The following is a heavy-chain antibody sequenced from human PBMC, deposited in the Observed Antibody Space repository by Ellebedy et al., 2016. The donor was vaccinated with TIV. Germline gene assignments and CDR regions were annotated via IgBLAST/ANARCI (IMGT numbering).Heavy chain of an antibody. CDR2: INPNSGGT. J-gene: IGHJ6*02. CDR1: GYTFTGYY. Sequence: ASVKVSCXASGYTFTGYYMHWVRQAPGQGLEWMGWINPNSGGTNYAQKFQGRVTMTRDTSISTAYMELSRLRSDDTAVYYCARHAGTGYYYYGMDVWGQGTTVTVSS. V-gene: IGHV1-2*02. D-gene: IGHD6-13*01. CDR3: ARHAGTGYYYYGMDV.